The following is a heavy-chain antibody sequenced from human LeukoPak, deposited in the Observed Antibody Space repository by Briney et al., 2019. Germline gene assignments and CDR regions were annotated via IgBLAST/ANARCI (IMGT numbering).Heavy chain of an antibody. CDR2: ISYNSGTI. D-gene: IGHD3-9*01. CDR1: GFTFSSYS. J-gene: IGHJ4*02. CDR3: ARGRLGGHFNRLPSPPDY. Sequence: GALRLSCAASGFTFSSYSMNWVRQAPGKGLEWLSYISYNSGTISYADSVKGRFTVSRDDAANSLYLQMTSLRAEDTAVYYCARGRLGGHFNRLPSPPDYWGQGTLVTVSS. V-gene: IGHV3-48*04.